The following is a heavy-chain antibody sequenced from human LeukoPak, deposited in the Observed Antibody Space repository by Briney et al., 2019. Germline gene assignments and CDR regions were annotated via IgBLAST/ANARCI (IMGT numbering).Heavy chain of an antibody. CDR3: AKVAAATFDY. V-gene: IGHV3-30*02. CDR1: GFTFSSYG. CDR2: IRYDGSNK. D-gene: IGHD6-13*01. J-gene: IGHJ4*02. Sequence: GGSLRLSCAASGFTFSSYGMHWVRQAPGKGLEWVAFIRYDGSNKYYADSVKGRFTISRDNPKNTLYLQMNSLRAEDTAVYYCAKVAAATFDYWGQGTLVTVSS.